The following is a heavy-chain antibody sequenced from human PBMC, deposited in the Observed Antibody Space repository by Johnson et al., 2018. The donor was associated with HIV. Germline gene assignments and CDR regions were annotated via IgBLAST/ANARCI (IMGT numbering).Heavy chain of an antibody. CDR1: GFTFSSYD. CDR2: IGTAGDT. D-gene: IGHD1-26*01. V-gene: IGHV3-13*01. CDR3: ARDQATGAFDI. J-gene: IGHJ3*02. Sequence: VQLVESGGGLVQPGGSLRLSCAASGFTFSSYDMHWVRQATGKGLEWVSAIGTAGDTYYPGSVTGRFTISRENAKNSLYLQMNRRRAGDTAVYYCARDQATGAFDIWGQGTMVTVSS.